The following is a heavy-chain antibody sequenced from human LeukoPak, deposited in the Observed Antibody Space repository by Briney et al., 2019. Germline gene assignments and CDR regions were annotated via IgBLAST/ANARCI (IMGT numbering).Heavy chain of an antibody. Sequence: PGGSLRLPCAASGFTFSNYWMHWVRQAPGKGLVWVSRINSDGSSTNYADSVKGRFTISRDNAKNTLYLQMNSLRAEDTAMFYCSRGGNHDYWGQGTLVSVSS. V-gene: IGHV3-74*01. J-gene: IGHJ4*02. CDR2: INSDGSST. CDR3: SRGGNHDY. CDR1: GFTFSNYW.